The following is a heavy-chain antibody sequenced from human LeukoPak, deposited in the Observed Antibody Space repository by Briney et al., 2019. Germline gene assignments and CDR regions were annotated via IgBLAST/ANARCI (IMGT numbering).Heavy chain of an antibody. Sequence: SETLSLTCTVSGGSISTFYWNWIRQSPGKGLEWIGYISVGGANNYNPSLKSRVSISVDTSKNQFSLKLSSVTAADTAVYYCARAKSHYGSGSISYYYYMDVWGKGTTVTISS. CDR1: GGSISTFY. V-gene: IGHV4-4*08. CDR2: ISVGGAN. D-gene: IGHD3-10*01. CDR3: ARAKSHYGSGSISYYYYMDV. J-gene: IGHJ6*03.